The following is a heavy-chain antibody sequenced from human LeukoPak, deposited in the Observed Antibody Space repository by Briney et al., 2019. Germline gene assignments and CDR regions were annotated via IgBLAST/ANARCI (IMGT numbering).Heavy chain of an antibody. J-gene: IGHJ4*02. CDR3: ARSKIAALFDY. CDR1: GGSISNYY. CDR2: ISYSGTT. Sequence: SETLSLTCTVSGGSISNYYWGWIRQPPGKRLEWIGYISYSGTTNYIPSLKSRVTILVDTSKNQFSLKLSSMTAADTAVYYCARSKIAALFDYWGQGTLVTVSS. D-gene: IGHD6-13*01. V-gene: IGHV4-59*01.